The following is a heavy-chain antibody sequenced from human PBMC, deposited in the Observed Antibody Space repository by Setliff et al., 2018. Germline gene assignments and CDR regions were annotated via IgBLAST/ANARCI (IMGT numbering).Heavy chain of an antibody. V-gene: IGHV3-74*01. CDR1: GFRISFREYW. D-gene: IGHD1-26*01. CDR3: TREHTPWVGASHHDC. CDR2: IDKDGSST. Sequence: LRLSCAASGFRISFREYWMFWVRQAPGKGLEWVARIDKDGSSTVYADSVKGRFTISRDNVKKMLYLQMDSLRTEDTAVYYCTREHTPWVGASHHDCWGQGTQVTSPQ. J-gene: IGHJ4*02.